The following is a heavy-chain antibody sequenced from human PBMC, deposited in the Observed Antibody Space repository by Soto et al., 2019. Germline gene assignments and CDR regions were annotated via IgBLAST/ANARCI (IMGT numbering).Heavy chain of an antibody. CDR1: GCTFSSYA. J-gene: IGHJ6*02. V-gene: IGHV1-69*13. CDR2: IIPIFGTA. CDR3: ARVGIAVAGRRRNYYYGMDV. D-gene: IGHD6-19*01. Sequence: SVNVSCKASGCTFSSYAISCVRQAPGQRLEWMGGIIPIFGTANYAQKFQGRVTITADESTSTAYMELSSLRSEDTAVYYCARVGIAVAGRRRNYYYGMDVWGQGTTVTVSS.